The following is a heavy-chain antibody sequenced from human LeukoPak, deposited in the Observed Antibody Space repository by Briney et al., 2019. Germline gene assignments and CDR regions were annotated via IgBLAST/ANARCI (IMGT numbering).Heavy chain of an antibody. V-gene: IGHV4-34*01. D-gene: IGHD1-14*01. Sequence: NPSETLSLTCAVYGGPFSGYYWSWIRQPPGKGLEWIGEINHSGSTNYNPSLKSRVTISVDTSKNQFSLKLSSVTAADTAVYYCARDFREPFDYWGQGTLVTVSS. CDR2: INHSGST. CDR3: ARDFREPFDY. J-gene: IGHJ4*02. CDR1: GGPFSGYY.